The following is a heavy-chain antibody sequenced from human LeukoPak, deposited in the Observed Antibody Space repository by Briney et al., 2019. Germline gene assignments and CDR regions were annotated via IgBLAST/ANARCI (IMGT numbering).Heavy chain of an antibody. J-gene: IGHJ4*02. CDR3: ARDGFWSGYFFFDY. Sequence: PSETLSLTCTVSGGSISSSSYYWGWIRQPPGKGLEWIGSIYYSGNTYYNPSLKSRVTISVDTSKNQFSLKLSSVTAADTAVYYCARDGFWSGYFFFDYWGQGTLVTVSS. CDR2: IYYSGNT. CDR1: GGSISSSSYY. D-gene: IGHD3-3*01. V-gene: IGHV4-39*07.